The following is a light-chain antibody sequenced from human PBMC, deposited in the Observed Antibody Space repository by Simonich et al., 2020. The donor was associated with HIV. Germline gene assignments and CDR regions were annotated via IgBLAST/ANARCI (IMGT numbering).Light chain of an antibody. V-gene: IGLV2-14*03. Sequence: QSALTQPASVSGSPGQSITISCTGTSSDVGGYNYVPWYQQHPGKAPKLMIYDVSNRPSGVSNRFSGSKSGNTASLTISGLQAEDEADYYCSSYTSGSTVVFGGGTKLTVL. CDR1: SSDVGGYNY. CDR3: SSYTSGSTVV. J-gene: IGLJ2*01. CDR2: DVS.